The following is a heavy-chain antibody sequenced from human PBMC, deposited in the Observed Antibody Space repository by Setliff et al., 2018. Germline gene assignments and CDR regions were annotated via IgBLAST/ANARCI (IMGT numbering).Heavy chain of an antibody. V-gene: IGHV4-59*08. D-gene: IGHD6-6*01. CDR3: APSHQYSSSPFDY. Sequence: PSETLSLTCTVSGGSISSYYWSWIRQPPGKGLEWIGYISNRGSTDYNPSLKSRVTISEDTSRSQFSLKLSSVTAADTAVYYCAPSHQYSSSPFDYWGQGTLVTVSS. CDR1: GGSISSYY. CDR2: ISNRGST. J-gene: IGHJ4*02.